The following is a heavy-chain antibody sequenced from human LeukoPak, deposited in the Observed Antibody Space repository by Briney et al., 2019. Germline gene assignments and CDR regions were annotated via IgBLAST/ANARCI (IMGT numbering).Heavy chain of an antibody. CDR2: IYYSGST. V-gene: IGHV4-31*03. CDR3: ASAREENYDFWSGRSPRFDP. D-gene: IGHD3-3*01. Sequence: TSQTLSLTCTVSGGSISSGVYYWSWIRQHPGKGLEWIGYIYYSGSTYYNPSLKSRVTISVDTSKNQFSLKLSSVTAADTAVYYCASAREENYDFWSGRSPRFDPWGQGTLVTVSS. J-gene: IGHJ5*02. CDR1: GGSISSGVYY.